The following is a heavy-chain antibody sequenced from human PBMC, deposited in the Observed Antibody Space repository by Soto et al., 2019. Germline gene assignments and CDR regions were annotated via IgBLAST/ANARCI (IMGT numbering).Heavy chain of an antibody. J-gene: IGHJ4*02. CDR1: GFTFSSYW. Sequence: GGSLRLSCAASGFTFSSYWMSWVRQAPGKGLEWVANIKQGGSGKYHVDSVKGRFTISRDNANNSLYLQMNSLRAEDTAVYYCARAPGYCSSTSCYKYYFDYWGQGTLVTVSS. V-gene: IGHV3-7*01. CDR3: ARAPGYCSSTSCYKYYFDY. D-gene: IGHD2-2*02. CDR2: IKQGGSGK.